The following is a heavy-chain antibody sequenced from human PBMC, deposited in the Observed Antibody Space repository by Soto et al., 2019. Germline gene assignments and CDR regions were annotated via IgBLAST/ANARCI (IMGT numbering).Heavy chain of an antibody. V-gene: IGHV1-46*01. CDR3: AKVTLRGPIAGAGPLGS. D-gene: IGHD6-19*01. Sequence: QVHLVQSGAEVKKPGASVNVSCPASGSITNHHMHWVRQAPGQGLEWMGIFNPSGLSTTYTQKFQGRVTITRDTSTRTVYMELSSLTSEDTAVYFCAKVTLRGPIAGAGPLGSWGQGTLVIVSS. J-gene: IGHJ4*02. CDR2: FNPSGLST. CDR1: GSITNHH.